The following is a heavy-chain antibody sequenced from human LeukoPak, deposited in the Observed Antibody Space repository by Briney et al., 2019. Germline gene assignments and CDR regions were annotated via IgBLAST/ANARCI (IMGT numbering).Heavy chain of an antibody. CDR3: AREWNSGLLH. D-gene: IGHD1/OR15-1a*01. CDR2: IYHSGST. J-gene: IGHJ1*01. Sequence: PSETLSLTCAVCGDSVSSSHWWSGVRPPPGKGLEWIGEIYHSGSTNYNPSLKSRVTTSVDKSKSQFSLKLSSVTAADTAVYYCAREWNSGLLHWGQGTLVTVSS. CDR1: GDSVSSSHW. V-gene: IGHV4-4*02.